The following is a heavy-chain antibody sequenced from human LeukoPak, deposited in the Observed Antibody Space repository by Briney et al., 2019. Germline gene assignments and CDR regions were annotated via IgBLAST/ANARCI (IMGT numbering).Heavy chain of an antibody. CDR1: GFTVSRNY. D-gene: IGHD5-12*01. CDR3: ARYSGYDYGYFDY. Sequence: GGSLRLSCAASGFTVSRNYMSWVRQAPGKGLECVSVIYSGGNTYYTDSVKGRFTISRDNSKNTLYLQMNSLRAEDTAVYYCARYSGYDYGYFDYWGQGTLVTVSS. V-gene: IGHV3-66*01. CDR2: IYSGGNT. J-gene: IGHJ4*02.